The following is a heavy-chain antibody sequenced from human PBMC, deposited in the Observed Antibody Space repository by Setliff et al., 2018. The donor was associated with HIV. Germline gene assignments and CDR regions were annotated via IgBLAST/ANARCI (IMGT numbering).Heavy chain of an antibody. CDR2: IYTSGST. CDR3: AICGGDCYSLDY. J-gene: IGHJ4*02. V-gene: IGHV4-4*08. Sequence: TLSLTCTVSGGSISGYYWSWIRQPPGKGLEWIGYIYTSGSTNYNPSLKNRVTISVDTSKNTFSLKLSSVAAADTAVYYCAICGGDCYSLDYWGQGTLVTVSS. D-gene: IGHD2-21*02. CDR1: GGSISGYY.